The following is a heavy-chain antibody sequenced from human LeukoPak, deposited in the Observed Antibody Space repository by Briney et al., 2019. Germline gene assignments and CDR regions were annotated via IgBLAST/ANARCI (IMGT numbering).Heavy chain of an antibody. CDR3: AKERPHASSDWYPLDL. Sequence: SETLSLTCTVSVGSISSYYWSSIRQPPGKGLEWIGYIYYSGSTNYNPSLKSRVTISVDTSNNQFSLKLSSVTAADTAVYYCAKERPHASSDWYPLDLWGRGTLVTVSS. D-gene: IGHD2-21*02. J-gene: IGHJ2*01. CDR2: IYYSGST. V-gene: IGHV4-59*01. CDR1: VGSISSYY.